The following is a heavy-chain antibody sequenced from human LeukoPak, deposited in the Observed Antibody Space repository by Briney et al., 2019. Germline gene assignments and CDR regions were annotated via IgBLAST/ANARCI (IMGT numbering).Heavy chain of an antibody. Sequence: GGSLRLSCAASGFTFSSYWMRWVRQAPGKGLEGVANIKQDGSEKYSVYSVKGRFTISRDNAKNSLYLKMNSLRAEDTAVYYCARDEDTSAYYSYWGQGTLVTVPS. D-gene: IGHD3-22*01. CDR3: ARDEDTSAYYSY. V-gene: IGHV3-7*01. CDR1: GFTFSSYW. CDR2: IKQDGSEK. J-gene: IGHJ4*02.